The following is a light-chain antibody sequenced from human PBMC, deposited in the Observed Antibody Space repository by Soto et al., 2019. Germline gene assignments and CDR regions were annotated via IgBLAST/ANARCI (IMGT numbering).Light chain of an antibody. CDR3: SSYTSSSTL. V-gene: IGLV2-14*01. CDR2: EVS. CDR1: SSDVGGYNY. J-gene: IGLJ2*01. Sequence: QSALTQPASVSGSPGQSITISCTGTSSDVGGYNYVSWYQQHPGKAPKLMIYEVSNRPSGVSNRFSGSKSGNTASLTISGLQAEDEADYYCSSYTSSSTLFRGGTKLTVL.